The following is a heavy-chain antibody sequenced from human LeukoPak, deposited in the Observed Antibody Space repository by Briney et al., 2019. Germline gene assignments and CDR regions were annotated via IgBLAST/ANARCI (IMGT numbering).Heavy chain of an antibody. CDR2: IYHSGST. CDR1: GGSISSSSYY. J-gene: IGHJ4*02. V-gene: IGHV4-39*07. D-gene: IGHD2-2*01. Sequence: SETLSLTCTVSGGSISSSSYYWGWIRQPPGKGLEWIGSIYHSGSTYYNPSLKSRVTISVDTSKNQFSLKLSSVTAAGTAVYYCASKLLGTTLPIDYWGQGTLVTVSS. CDR3: ASKLLGTTLPIDY.